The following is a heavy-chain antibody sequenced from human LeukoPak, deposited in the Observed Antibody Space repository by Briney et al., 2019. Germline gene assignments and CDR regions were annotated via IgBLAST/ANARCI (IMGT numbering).Heavy chain of an antibody. Sequence: GASVKVSCKASGYTFTSYGISWERQAPGQGLEWMGWISAYNGDTNFAQNLQDRVTMTTDTSTSTAYMELRSLRSDDTAVYYCARVGDDNYFDPWGQGTLVTVSS. CDR1: GYTFTSYG. J-gene: IGHJ5*02. CDR2: ISAYNGDT. V-gene: IGHV1-18*01. CDR3: ARVGDDNYFDP.